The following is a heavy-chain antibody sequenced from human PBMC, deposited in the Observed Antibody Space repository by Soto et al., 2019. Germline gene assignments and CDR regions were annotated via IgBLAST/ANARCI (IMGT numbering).Heavy chain of an antibody. Sequence: GGSLRLSCAASGFTFSSYGMHWVRQAPGKGLEWVTVIWYDGSNKYYADSVKGRFTISRDNSKNTLYLQMNSLRAEDTAVYYCARGIAVAGSHYYYYGMDVWGQGTTVTVSS. V-gene: IGHV3-33*01. J-gene: IGHJ6*02. CDR2: IWYDGSNK. CDR3: ARGIAVAGSHYYYYGMDV. CDR1: GFTFSSYG. D-gene: IGHD6-19*01.